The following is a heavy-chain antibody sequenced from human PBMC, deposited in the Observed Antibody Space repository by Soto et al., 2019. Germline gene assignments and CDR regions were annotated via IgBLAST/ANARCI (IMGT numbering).Heavy chain of an antibody. CDR2: IYHSGST. J-gene: IGHJ4*02. V-gene: IGHV4-38-2*02. CDR3: AREGDSSGYYLFDY. Sequence: LSETLSLTCAVSGYSISSGYYWGWIRQPPGKGLEWIGSIYHSGSTYYNPSLKSRVTISVDTSKNQFSLKLSSVTAADTAVYYCAREGDSSGYYLFDYWGQGTLVTVSS. CDR1: GYSISSGYY. D-gene: IGHD3-22*01.